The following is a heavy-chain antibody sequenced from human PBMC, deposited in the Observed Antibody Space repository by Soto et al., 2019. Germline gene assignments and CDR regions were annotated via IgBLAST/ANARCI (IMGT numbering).Heavy chain of an antibody. V-gene: IGHV4-30-4*01. Sequence: QVQLQESGPGLVKPSQTLSLTCTVSGGSISSGDYYWSWIRQPPGKGLEWIGYIYYSGRTYYTPSLKSRVTISVDTSKNHSSLKLSSVTAADTAVYYCARERPDGSRLDPWGQGTLVTVSS. CDR3: ARERPDGSRLDP. D-gene: IGHD6-13*01. CDR2: IYYSGRT. J-gene: IGHJ5*02. CDR1: GGSISSGDYY.